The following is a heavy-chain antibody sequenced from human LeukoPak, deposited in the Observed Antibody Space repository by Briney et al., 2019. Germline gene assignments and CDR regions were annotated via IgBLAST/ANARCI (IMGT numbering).Heavy chain of an antibody. J-gene: IGHJ4*02. CDR3: VAIAVAGQFY. V-gene: IGHV3-30*04. D-gene: IGHD6-19*01. CDR2: IAYDGSDK. CDR1: GFTFSSYA. Sequence: GGSLRLSCAASGFTFSSYAMHWVRQAPGKGLEWVTYIAYDGSDKFYADSVRGRFTISRDNSKNTLYVLMNSLRVDDTAIYYCVAIAVAGQFYWGQGTLVTVSS.